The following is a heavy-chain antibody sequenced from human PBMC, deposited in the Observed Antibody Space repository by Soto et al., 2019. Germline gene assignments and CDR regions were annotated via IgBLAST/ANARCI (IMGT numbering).Heavy chain of an antibody. CDR3: AKQQGPGTPYYYAMDV. CDR2: IRGTGDTT. Sequence: EVQLLESGGGLVQPGGSLRLSCAAYGFTFSSYAMTWVRQAPGKGLEWVSVIRGTGDTTYYADSVKGRFTISRDNSKNTLYLQMSSLRAEDTAIYYCAKQQGPGTPYYYAMDVWGQGTTVTVSS. J-gene: IGHJ6*02. CDR1: GFTFSSYA. D-gene: IGHD1-1*01. V-gene: IGHV3-23*01.